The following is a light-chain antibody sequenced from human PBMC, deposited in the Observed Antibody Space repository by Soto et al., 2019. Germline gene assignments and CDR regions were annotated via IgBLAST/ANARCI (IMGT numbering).Light chain of an antibody. CDR2: GAS. CDR3: QQFNAYPLT. V-gene: IGKV1-9*01. CDR1: QGISDY. J-gene: IGKJ4*01. Sequence: DIQLTQSPSFLSASVGDRVTISCRASQGISDYLAWYQQKPGKAPKLLIYGASTLQSGVPSRFSGSASGTEFTLTIRSLQPEDFASYFCQQFNAYPLTFGGGTKPEIK.